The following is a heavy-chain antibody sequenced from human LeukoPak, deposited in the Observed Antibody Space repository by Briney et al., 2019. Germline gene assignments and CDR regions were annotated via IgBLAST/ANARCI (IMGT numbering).Heavy chain of an antibody. CDR1: GESFSGHY. V-gene: IGHV4-34*01. D-gene: IGHD6-19*01. J-gene: IGHJ5*02. Sequence: SETLSLTCAVYGESFSGHYWNWIRQLPGKGLEWIGEVYHTGSTKYNPSLKSRVIMSVDTSKNQFSLKLSSVTAADTAVYYCARGKNTGWFTGYFGPWGQGSLVTVSS. CDR2: VYHTGST. CDR3: ARGKNTGWFTGYFGP.